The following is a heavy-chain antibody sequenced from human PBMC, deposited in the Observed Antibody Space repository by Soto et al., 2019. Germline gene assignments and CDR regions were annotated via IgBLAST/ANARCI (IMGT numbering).Heavy chain of an antibody. CDR3: ARKEGVQVGEGGDYYGMDV. Sequence: QVQLVQSGAEVKKPGSSVKVSCKASGGTFSSYAISWVRQAPGQGLEWMGGIIPIFGTANYAQKFQGRVTITADEPTSTAKRERSSVRSEDTGVDYWARKEGVQVGEGGDYYGMDVWGQGTTVTVSS. CDR2: IIPIFGTA. D-gene: IGHD1-26*01. J-gene: IGHJ6*02. CDR1: GGTFSSYA. V-gene: IGHV1-69*01.